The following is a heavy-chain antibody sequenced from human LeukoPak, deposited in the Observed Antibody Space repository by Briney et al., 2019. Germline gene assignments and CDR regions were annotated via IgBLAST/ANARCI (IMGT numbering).Heavy chain of an antibody. J-gene: IGHJ5*02. Sequence: SETLSLTCTVSGGSISSSSYYWSWIRQPPGTGLEWIGYIYYSGSTNYNPSLKSRVTISVDTSKNQFSLKLSSVTAADTAVYYCAREVDWFDPWGQGTLVTVSS. CDR1: GGSISSSSYY. V-gene: IGHV4-61*01. D-gene: IGHD2-15*01. CDR2: IYYSGST. CDR3: AREVDWFDP.